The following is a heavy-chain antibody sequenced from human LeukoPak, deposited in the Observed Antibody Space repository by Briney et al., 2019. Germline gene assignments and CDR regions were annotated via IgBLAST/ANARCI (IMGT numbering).Heavy chain of an antibody. V-gene: IGHV3-74*01. D-gene: IGHD5-12*01. J-gene: IGHJ4*02. CDR2: SNSDGRIT. CDR3: ARALSGYDLFDY. CDR1: GFTFSNYW. Sequence: GGSLRLSCAASGFTFSNYWMHWVRQAPGKGLVWVARSNSDGRITSYADSVKGRFTISRDNAKNTLYLQMNSLRAEDTAVYYCARALSGYDLFDYWGQGTLVTVSS.